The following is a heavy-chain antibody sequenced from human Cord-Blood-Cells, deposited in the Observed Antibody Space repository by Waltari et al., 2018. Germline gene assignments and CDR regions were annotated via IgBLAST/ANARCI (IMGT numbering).Heavy chain of an antibody. CDR2: ISWDSGSI. D-gene: IGHD2-21*01. Sequence: EVQLVESGGGLVQPGRALRLSCAASGFTCDDYAMHWVRQAPGKGLEWGRGISWDSGSIGHADSVKGRFTISRDNAKNSLYLQMNSLRAEDTALYYCAKGFQSYVDYWGQGTLVTVSS. J-gene: IGHJ4*02. CDR1: GFTCDDYA. CDR3: AKGFQSYVDY. V-gene: IGHV3-9*01.